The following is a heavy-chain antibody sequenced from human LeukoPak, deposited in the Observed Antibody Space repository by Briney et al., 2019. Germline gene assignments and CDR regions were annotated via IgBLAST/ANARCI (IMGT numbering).Heavy chain of an antibody. Sequence: SETLSLTCTVSGGSISSSSYYWGWIRQPPGKGLEWIGSIYYSGSTYYNPSLKSRVTISVDTSKNQFSLKLSSVTAADTAVYYCARLLGEQWLVPEDNWFDPWGQGTLVTVSS. D-gene: IGHD6-19*01. CDR2: IYYSGST. J-gene: IGHJ5*02. V-gene: IGHV4-39*07. CDR1: GGSISSSSYY. CDR3: ARLLGEQWLVPEDNWFDP.